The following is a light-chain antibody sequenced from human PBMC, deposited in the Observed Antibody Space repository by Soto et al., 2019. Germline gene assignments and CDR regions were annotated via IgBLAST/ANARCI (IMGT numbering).Light chain of an antibody. J-gene: IGKJ2*01. CDR1: QSISSW. CDR2: KAS. CDR3: QQYNSYSYT. V-gene: IGKV1-5*03. Sequence: DIQMTQSPSTLSASVGDRVTITCRASQSISSWLAWYQQKPGKAPKLLIYKASSLESGVPSRFSGSGSGTEFTLTISSMQTDDFANYYCQQYNSYSYTFGQGTKVDI.